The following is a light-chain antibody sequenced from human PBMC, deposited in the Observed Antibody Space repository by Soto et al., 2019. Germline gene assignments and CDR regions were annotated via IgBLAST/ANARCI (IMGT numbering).Light chain of an antibody. CDR2: GAS. CDR3: QHYGRSPPIT. V-gene: IGKV3-20*01. CDR1: QSISTTY. Sequence: EIVLTQSPGTLSLSPRERATLSCRASQSISTTYLAWYQQKPGQAPRLLIHGASSRATGIPERFSGSGSGTDFTLTISRLEPEDFAVYYCQHYGRSPPITFGQGTRLEIK. J-gene: IGKJ5*01.